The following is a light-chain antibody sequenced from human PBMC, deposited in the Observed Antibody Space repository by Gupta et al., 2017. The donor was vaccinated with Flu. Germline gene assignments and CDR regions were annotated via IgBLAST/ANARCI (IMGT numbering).Light chain of an antibody. CDR1: QSVSSK. V-gene: IGKV3-15*01. CDR3: QQYGKWPQA. Sequence: EILMTQSPAALSVSPGERATLSCRASQSVSSKLAWYQQKVGQGPRLLIYETSARATGVPARFSGSGFGTEFTLTISSLQSEDFAVYYCQQYGKWPQAFGPGTRVDIK. CDR2: ETS. J-gene: IGKJ3*01.